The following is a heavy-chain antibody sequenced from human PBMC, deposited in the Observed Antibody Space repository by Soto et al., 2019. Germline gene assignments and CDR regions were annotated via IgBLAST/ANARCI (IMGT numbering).Heavy chain of an antibody. CDR2: INHSGST. V-gene: IGHV4-34*01. CDR1: GGSFSGFY. Sequence: SETLSLTCAVYGGSFSGFYWSWIRQPPGKGLEWIGEINHSGSTNYNPSLKSRVTISVDTSKNQFSLKLSSVTAADTAVYYCARGRAHNFDCWGQGTLVTVSS. J-gene: IGHJ4*02. CDR3: ARGRAHNFDC.